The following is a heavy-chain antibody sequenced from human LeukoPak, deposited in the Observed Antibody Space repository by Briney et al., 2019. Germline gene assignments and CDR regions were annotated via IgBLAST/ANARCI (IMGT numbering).Heavy chain of an antibody. V-gene: IGHV1-69*05. CDR2: IIPIFGTA. Sequence: SVKVSCKASGGTFSSYAISWVRQAPGQGLEWMGRIIPIFGTANYAQKFQGRVTITTDESTSTAYMELSSLGSEDTAVYYCARDTPYSSSDQDFDYWGQGTLVTVSS. D-gene: IGHD6-6*01. CDR1: GGTFSSYA. CDR3: ARDTPYSSSDQDFDY. J-gene: IGHJ4*02.